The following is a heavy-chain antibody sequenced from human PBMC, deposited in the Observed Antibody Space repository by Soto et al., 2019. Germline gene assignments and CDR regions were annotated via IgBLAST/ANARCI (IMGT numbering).Heavy chain of an antibody. V-gene: IGHV1-18*01. CDR1: GYTFSDYG. J-gene: IGHJ4*02. CDR2: IGPYNDNT. Sequence: QVQLVQSGGEVKKPGASVKVSCKASGYTFSDYGISWVRQAPGQGLEWMGWIGPYNDNTNYAQKFQGRVTMTRDTSTTTAYRELRGLRSDDTAVYYCALDSWRGYYIRYFDYWGQGTLVIVSS. D-gene: IGHD3-3*01. CDR3: ALDSWRGYYIRYFDY.